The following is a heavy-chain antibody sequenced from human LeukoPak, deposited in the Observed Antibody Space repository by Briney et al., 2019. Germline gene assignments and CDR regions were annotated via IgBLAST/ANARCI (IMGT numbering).Heavy chain of an antibody. CDR2: INPNSGGT. J-gene: IGHJ3*02. D-gene: IGHD3-10*01. Sequence: ASVKVSCKAPGYTFTGYYMHWVRQAPGQGLEWMGWINPNSGGTNYAQKFQGWVTMTRDTSINTAYMELSRLRSDDTAVYYCARYSHDAFDIWGQGTMVTVSS. CDR3: ARYSHDAFDI. V-gene: IGHV1-2*04. CDR1: GYTFTGYY.